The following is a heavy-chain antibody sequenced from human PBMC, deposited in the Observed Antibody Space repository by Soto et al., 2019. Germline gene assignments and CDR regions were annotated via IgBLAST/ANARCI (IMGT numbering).Heavy chain of an antibody. CDR1: GDSVSTNSAA. D-gene: IGHD6-19*01. J-gene: IGHJ4*02. CDR3: ARCRYTTGWCPFDY. V-gene: IGHV6-1*01. CDR2: TYYRSKWYN. Sequence: SQTLSLTCAISGDSVSTNSAAWNWIRQSPSRGLEWLGRTYYRSKWYNDYAVSLKSRITINPDTSKNQFSLQLNSVTPEDTAVYFCARCRYTTGWCPFDYWGQGILVTVSS.